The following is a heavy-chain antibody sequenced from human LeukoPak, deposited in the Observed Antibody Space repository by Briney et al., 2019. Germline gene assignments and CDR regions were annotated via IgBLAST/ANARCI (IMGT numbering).Heavy chain of an antibody. CDR2: MNPNSGNT. V-gene: IGHV1-8*02. Sequence: ASVTVSCKASGYTFTSYDINWVRQATGQGLEWMGWMNPNSGNTGYAQKFQGRVTMTRNTSISTAYMELSSLRSEDTAVYYCARGEMTTAYYYYYMDVWGKGTTVTISS. D-gene: IGHD4-17*01. CDR3: ARGEMTTAYYYYYMDV. CDR1: GYTFTSYD. J-gene: IGHJ6*03.